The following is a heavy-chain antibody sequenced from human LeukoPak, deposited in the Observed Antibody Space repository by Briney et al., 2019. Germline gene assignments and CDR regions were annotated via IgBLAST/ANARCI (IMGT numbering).Heavy chain of an antibody. CDR1: GFTFSNTG. V-gene: IGHV3-15*01. D-gene: IGHD6-19*01. Sequence: PGGSLRLSCAASGFTFSNTGMNWVRQAPGKGLEWVGRIKSQADNGTTNYARPVKGRFTISRDDSRKTLFLQMNSLKVEDTAVYYCTVGAAVSGEWGQATVVTVSS. CDR3: TVGAAVSGE. J-gene: IGHJ4*02. CDR2: IKSQADNGTT.